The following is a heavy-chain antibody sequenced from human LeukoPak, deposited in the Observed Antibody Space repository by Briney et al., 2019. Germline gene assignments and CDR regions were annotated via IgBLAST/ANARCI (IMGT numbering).Heavy chain of an antibody. CDR2: ISYDGSNK. V-gene: IGHV3-30-3*01. Sequence: GGSLRLSCAASGFTFSSYAMHWVRQAPGKGLEWVAVISYDGSNKYHADSVKGRFTISRDNSKNTLYLQMNSLRAEDTAVYYCASQYYYDSSGYYPLDYWGQGTLVTVSS. J-gene: IGHJ4*02. CDR1: GFTFSSYA. CDR3: ASQYYYDSSGYYPLDY. D-gene: IGHD3-22*01.